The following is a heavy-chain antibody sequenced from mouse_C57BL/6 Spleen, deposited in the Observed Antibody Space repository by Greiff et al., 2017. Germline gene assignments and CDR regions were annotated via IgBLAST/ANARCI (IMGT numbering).Heavy chain of an antibody. J-gene: IGHJ4*01. V-gene: IGHV1-63*01. CDR3: AKRGSSYAMDY. Sequence: VKLMESGAELVRPGTSVKMSCKASGYTFTNYWIGWAKQRPGHGLEWIGDIYPGGGCTNYNEKFKGKATLTADKSSSTAYMQFSSLSSEDSAIYYCAKRGSSYAMDYGGQGTSGTVSS. CDR2: IYPGGGCT. CDR1: GYTFTNYW.